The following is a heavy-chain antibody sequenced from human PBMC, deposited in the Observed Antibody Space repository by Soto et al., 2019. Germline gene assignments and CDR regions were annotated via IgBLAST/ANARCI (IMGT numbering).Heavy chain of an antibody. Sequence: QVQLQESGPGLVQPSETLSLTCTVSGGSITGYYWSWIRQPPGKGPEWIGNIHYSGSTNYNPSLKSRATISVEMSKNQFSLRLSSVTAAETAVYYCARHSYYSSPLRFDPWGQGTLVTVSS. CDR3: ARHSYYSSPLRFDP. D-gene: IGHD4-4*01. V-gene: IGHV4-59*08. J-gene: IGHJ5*02. CDR2: IHYSGST. CDR1: GGSITGYY.